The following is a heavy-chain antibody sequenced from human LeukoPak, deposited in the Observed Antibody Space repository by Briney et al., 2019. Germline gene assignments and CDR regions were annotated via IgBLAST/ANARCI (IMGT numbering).Heavy chain of an antibody. CDR1: GGSISSYY. D-gene: IGHD6-25*01. V-gene: IGHV4-4*07. Sequence: SEALSLTCTVSGGSISSYYWSWIRQPAGKGLEWIGRIYTSGSTNYNPSLKSRVTMSVDTSNNQFSLKLSSVTAADTAVYYCARDPPAGSGFDYWGQGTLVTVSS. CDR2: IYTSGST. CDR3: ARDPPAGSGFDY. J-gene: IGHJ4*02.